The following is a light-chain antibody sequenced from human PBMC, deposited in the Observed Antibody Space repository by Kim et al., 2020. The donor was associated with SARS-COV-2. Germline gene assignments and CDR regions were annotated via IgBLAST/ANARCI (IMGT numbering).Light chain of an antibody. CDR3: QTWGTGIRV. CDR1: SGHSSYA. V-gene: IGLV4-69*01. Sequence: ASVKLTCTLSSGHSSYAIAWHQQQPEKGPRYLMKLNSDGSHSKGDGIPDHFSGSSSGAERYLTISSLQSEDEADYYCQTWGTGIRVFGTGTKVTVL. CDR2: LNSDGSH. J-gene: IGLJ1*01.